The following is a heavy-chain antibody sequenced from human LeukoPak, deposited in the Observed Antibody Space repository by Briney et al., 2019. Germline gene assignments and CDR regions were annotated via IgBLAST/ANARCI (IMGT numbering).Heavy chain of an antibody. D-gene: IGHD3-22*01. Sequence: PSETLSLTCAVYGGSLSDYYWSWIRQSPGRGLEWIGEINQSGTTDYNPSLKSRVIISIDTSKTQFSLKLSSVTAADTAVYYCARDYDSSGYYPFYWGQGTPVTVSS. J-gene: IGHJ4*02. CDR2: INQSGTT. V-gene: IGHV4-34*01. CDR3: ARDYDSSGYYPFY. CDR1: GGSLSDYY.